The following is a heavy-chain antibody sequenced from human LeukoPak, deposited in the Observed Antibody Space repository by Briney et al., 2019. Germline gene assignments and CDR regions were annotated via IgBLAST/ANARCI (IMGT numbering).Heavy chain of an antibody. CDR1: GFTFSSYA. J-gene: IGHJ6*03. CDR2: ISGSGGST. D-gene: IGHD6-19*01. CDR3: AKDPDSSGWYYYYYMDV. Sequence: GGSLRLSCAASGFTFSSYAMSWVRQAPGKGLEWVSAISGSGGSTYYADSVKGRFTISRDNSKNTLYLQMNSLRAEDTAVHYCAKDPDSSGWYYYYYMDVWGKGTTVTVSS. V-gene: IGHV3-23*01.